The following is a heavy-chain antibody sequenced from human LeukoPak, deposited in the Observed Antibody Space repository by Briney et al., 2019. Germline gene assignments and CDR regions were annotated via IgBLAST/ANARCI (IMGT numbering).Heavy chain of an antibody. Sequence: SETLSLTCTVSGGSISSFYWNWIRQSAWKGLEWIGRINTSGRTNYNPSLMSRVTMSVDTSKNQFSLKLSSVTAADTAVYYCARIRIGGYCSSTSCYELYYYYYMDVWGKGTTVTVSS. CDR3: ARIRIGGYCSSTSCYELYYYYYMDV. CDR2: INTSGRT. CDR1: GGSISSFY. D-gene: IGHD2-2*01. J-gene: IGHJ6*03. V-gene: IGHV4-4*07.